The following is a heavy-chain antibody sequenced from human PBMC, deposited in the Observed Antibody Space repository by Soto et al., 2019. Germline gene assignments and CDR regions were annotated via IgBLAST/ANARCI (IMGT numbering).Heavy chain of an antibody. J-gene: IGHJ3*02. Sequence: QVQLVQSGAEVKKPGASVKISCKASGYPFSSFYMHWVRQAPGQGLEWMGMINPSGGGTNYAQKFKGRVTMTRDTSTTIVYMALSSLRSEDTAVYYCARDRRKYCSSTSCYGDAFDIWGQGTMVTVSS. V-gene: IGHV1-46*01. CDR3: ARDRRKYCSSTSCYGDAFDI. CDR1: GYPFSSFY. CDR2: INPSGGGT. D-gene: IGHD2-2*01.